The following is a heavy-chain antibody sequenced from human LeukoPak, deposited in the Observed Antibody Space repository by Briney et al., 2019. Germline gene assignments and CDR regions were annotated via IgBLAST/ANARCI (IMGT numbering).Heavy chain of an antibody. Sequence: PGGSLRLSCAASGFTFSSYSMNWVRQAPGKGLEWIGYVYYSGSTNYNPSLKSRVTISVVTSKNQFSLKLTSVTAADTAVYYCARGGYYMDVWGKGTTVTVSS. V-gene: IGHV4-59*01. CDR2: VYYSGST. CDR3: ARGGYYMDV. J-gene: IGHJ6*03. CDR1: GFTFSSYS.